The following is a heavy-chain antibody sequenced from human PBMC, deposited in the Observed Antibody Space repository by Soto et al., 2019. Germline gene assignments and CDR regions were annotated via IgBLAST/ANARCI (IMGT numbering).Heavy chain of an antibody. J-gene: IGHJ4*02. CDR2: IFWDDDK. CDR1: GFSLSTRGVG. CDR3: AHRPRGYAYYFDS. D-gene: IGHD5-12*01. Sequence: QITLKESGPTLVKPTQTLTLTCTFSGFSLSTRGVGVAWIRQPPGKALEWLALIFWDDDKWYSPSLKSRLTITEDTSKNQVVLTMTNMDPVDTATYYCAHRPRGYAYYFDSWAREPWSPSPQ. V-gene: IGHV2-5*02.